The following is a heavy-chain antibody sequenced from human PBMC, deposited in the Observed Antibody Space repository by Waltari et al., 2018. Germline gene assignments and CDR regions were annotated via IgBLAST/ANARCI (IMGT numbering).Heavy chain of an antibody. D-gene: IGHD5-12*01. Sequence: QVQLQQWGAGLLKPSETLSLTCAVYGGSFSGYYWSWIRQPPGKGLEWIGEINHSGSTNYNPSLKSRVTISVDTSKNQFSLKLSSVTAADTAVYYCARGGRWLLFLCWGQGTLVTVSS. J-gene: IGHJ4*02. CDR1: GGSFSGYY. V-gene: IGHV4-34*01. CDR2: INHSGST. CDR3: ARGGRWLLFLC.